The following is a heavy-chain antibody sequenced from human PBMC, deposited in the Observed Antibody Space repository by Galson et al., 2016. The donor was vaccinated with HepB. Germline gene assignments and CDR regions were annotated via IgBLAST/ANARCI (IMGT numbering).Heavy chain of an antibody. CDR1: GFGLNTHGVG. CDR3: ARRQVVSHTGFFDS. J-gene: IGHJ4*02. D-gene: IGHD5-12*01. V-gene: IGHV2-5*02. CDR2: VYWDGEE. Sequence: PALVKPTQTLTLTCTLSGFGLNTHGVGVAWIRQPPGKALEWLALVYWDGEECYNPSLKSRLTISRDTSKNQVVVTMTDMQPVDAGTYFCARRQVVSHTGFFDSWGQGALVTVSS.